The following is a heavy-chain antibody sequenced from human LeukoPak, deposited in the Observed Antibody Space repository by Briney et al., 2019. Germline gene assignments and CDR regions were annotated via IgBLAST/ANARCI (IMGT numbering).Heavy chain of an antibody. J-gene: IGHJ4*02. CDR2: IYSDGST. CDR1: GFTVSSNY. V-gene: IGHV3-53*01. Sequence: GGSLRLSCAASGFTVSSNYMSWVRQAPGKGLEWVSIIYSDGSTYYADSAKGRFTISRDNSKNTLYLQMNSLRAEDTAVYYCARGLYYYDSSGYLYFWGQGTLVTVSS. CDR3: ARGLYYYDSSGYLYF. D-gene: IGHD3-22*01.